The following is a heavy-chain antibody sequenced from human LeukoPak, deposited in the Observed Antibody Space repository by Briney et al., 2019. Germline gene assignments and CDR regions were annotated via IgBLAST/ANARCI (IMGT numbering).Heavy chain of an antibody. V-gene: IGHV3-21*01. CDR1: GFSFMSYD. CDR2: ISSSGSDI. Sequence: GGSLRLSCAASGFSFMSYDMNWVRQAPGKGLEWVSFISSSGSDIYNADSVKGRFTISRDNAKNSLYLQMNSLRAEDTAVYYCARETGGYFDYWGQGTLVTASS. J-gene: IGHJ4*02. CDR3: ARETGGYFDY.